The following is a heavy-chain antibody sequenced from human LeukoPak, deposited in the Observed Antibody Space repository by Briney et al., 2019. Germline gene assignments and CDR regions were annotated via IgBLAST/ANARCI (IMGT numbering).Heavy chain of an antibody. D-gene: IGHD6-19*01. Sequence: SETLSPTCTVSGGSISSYYWSWIRQPAGKGLEWIGRIYTSGSTNYNPSLKSRVTISVDTSKNQFSLKLSSVTAADTAVYYCARGSSGWALIDYWGQGTLVTVSS. V-gene: IGHV4-4*07. CDR1: GGSISSYY. J-gene: IGHJ4*02. CDR3: ARGSSGWALIDY. CDR2: IYTSGST.